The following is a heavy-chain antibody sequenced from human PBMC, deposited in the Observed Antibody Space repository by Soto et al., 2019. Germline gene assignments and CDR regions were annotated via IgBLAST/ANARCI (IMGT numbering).Heavy chain of an antibody. V-gene: IGHV4-38-2*01. Sequence: TLSLTCAFSGDSISSGYYCAWIRQPLGKGQEWIGSIHHSGTTYYNPSLKSRVTISVDTSRNQFSLKLSSVAAADSAMYYCARTDTVGYYPYF. CDR3: ARTDTVGYYPYF. D-gene: IGHD2-15*01. CDR2: IHHSGTT. CDR1: GDSISSGYY. J-gene: IGHJ2*01.